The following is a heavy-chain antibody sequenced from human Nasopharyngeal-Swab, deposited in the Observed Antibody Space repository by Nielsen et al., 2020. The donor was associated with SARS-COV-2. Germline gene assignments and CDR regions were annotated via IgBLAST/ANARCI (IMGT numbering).Heavy chain of an antibody. J-gene: IGHJ4*02. V-gene: IGHV1-18*01. CDR1: GYTFTSYG. Sequence: ASVKVSCKASGYTFTSYGISWVRQAPGQGLEWMGWISGNIGTTNYAQNLQGRVTMTTDTSTSTAYIELRNLRSDDTAVYYCARGSPLIDYWGQGTLVTVSS. D-gene: IGHD1-26*01. CDR3: ARGSPLIDY. CDR2: ISGNIGTT.